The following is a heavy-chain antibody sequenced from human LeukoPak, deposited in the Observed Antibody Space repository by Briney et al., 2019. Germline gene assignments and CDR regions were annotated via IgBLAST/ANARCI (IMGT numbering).Heavy chain of an antibody. J-gene: IGHJ3*02. V-gene: IGHV3-21*01. Sequence: PGGSLRLSCAASGFTFSSYSMNWVRQAPGKGLEWVSSISSSSSYIYYADSVKGRFTISRDNAKNSLYLQMNSLRAEDTAVYYCASRFGEPNDDDAFDIWGQGTMVTVSS. CDR2: ISSSSSYI. CDR1: GFTFSSYS. D-gene: IGHD3-10*01. CDR3: ASRFGEPNDDDAFDI.